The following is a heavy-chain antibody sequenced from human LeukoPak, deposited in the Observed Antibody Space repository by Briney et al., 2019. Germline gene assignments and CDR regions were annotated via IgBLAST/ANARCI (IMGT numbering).Heavy chain of an antibody. CDR3: ARYGNGAWLAHYSFDI. Sequence: GGSLRLSCVASGFTLSTYNMNWVRQAPGKGLEWVSYIDGTDNTIYYADSVRGRFTLSRDNAKNSLYLQMNRLRAEDTAVYYCARYGNGAWLAHYSFDIWGQGTMVTVSS. CDR2: IDGTDNTI. V-gene: IGHV3-48*04. CDR1: GFTLSTYN. J-gene: IGHJ3*02. D-gene: IGHD6-19*01.